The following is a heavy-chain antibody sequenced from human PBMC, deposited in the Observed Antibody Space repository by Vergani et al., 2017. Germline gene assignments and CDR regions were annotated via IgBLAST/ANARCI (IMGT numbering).Heavy chain of an antibody. CDR1: GGSISSYY. D-gene: IGHD6-19*01. J-gene: IGHJ6*03. CDR2: IYTSGST. CDR3: AGTYSSGWPLDYYYYYMDV. V-gene: IGHV4-4*07. Sequence: QVQLQESGPGLVKPSETLSLTCTVSGGSISSYYWSWIRQPAGKGLEWIGRIYTSGSTNYNPSLKSRVTMSVDTSKNQFSLKLSSVTAADTAVYHCAGTYSSGWPLDYYYYYMDVWGKGTTVTVSS.